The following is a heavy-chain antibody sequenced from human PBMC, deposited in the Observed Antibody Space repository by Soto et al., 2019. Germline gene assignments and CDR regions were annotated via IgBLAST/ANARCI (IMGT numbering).Heavy chain of an antibody. D-gene: IGHD3-9*01. CDR1: GFFFSDYA. CDR3: VTDNFPRSDILTGDGFDS. CDR2: ISDDGRNE. V-gene: IGHV3-30*04. Sequence: QVQLEESGGGVVQPGRSLRLSCAASGFFFSDYALHWVRQAPGKGLEWVAVISDDGRNEHYTDSVKGRFTISRDDSKNTLHLQMSSLRAEDTAVYYCVTDNFPRSDILTGDGFDSWGQGTLVTVSS. J-gene: IGHJ4*02.